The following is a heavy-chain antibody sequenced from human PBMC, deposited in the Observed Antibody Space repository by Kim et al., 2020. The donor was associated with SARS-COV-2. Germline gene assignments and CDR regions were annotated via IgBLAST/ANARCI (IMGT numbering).Heavy chain of an antibody. Sequence: SVKVSCKASGVTFSSYAISWVRQAPGQGLEWMGRIIPIFGIANYAQKFQGRVTITADKSTSTAYMELSSLRSEDTAVYYCASAFGGTWIQPYIDYWGQGTLVTVSS. CDR1: GVTFSSYA. CDR3: ASAFGGTWIQPYIDY. V-gene: IGHV1-69*04. CDR2: IIPIFGIA. J-gene: IGHJ4*02. D-gene: IGHD5-18*01.